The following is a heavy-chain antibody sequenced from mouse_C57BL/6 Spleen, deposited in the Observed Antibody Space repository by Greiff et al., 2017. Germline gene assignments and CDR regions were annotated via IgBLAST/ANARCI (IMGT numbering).Heavy chain of an antibody. Sequence: VQRVESGPELVKPGASVKISCKASGYAFSSSWMNWVKQRPGKGLEWIGRIYPGDGDTNYNGKFKGKATLTADKSSSTAYMQLSSLTSEDSAVYFCALIYYDYDGYFDVWGTGTTVTVSS. D-gene: IGHD2-4*01. J-gene: IGHJ1*03. V-gene: IGHV1-82*01. CDR2: IYPGDGDT. CDR3: ALIYYDYDGYFDV. CDR1: GYAFSSSW.